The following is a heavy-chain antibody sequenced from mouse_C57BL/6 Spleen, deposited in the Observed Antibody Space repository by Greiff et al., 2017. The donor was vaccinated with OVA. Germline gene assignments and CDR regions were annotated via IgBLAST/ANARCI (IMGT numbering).Heavy chain of an antibody. V-gene: IGHV10-1*01. CDR1: GFSFNTYA. CDR3: VREGGSSLFAY. J-gene: IGHJ3*01. Sequence: EVQRVESGGGLVQPKGSLKLSCAASGFSFNTYAMNWVRQAPGKGLEWVARIRSKSNNYATYYADSVKDRFTISRDDSESMLYLQMNNLKTEDTAMYYCVREGGSSLFAYWGQGTLVTVSA. D-gene: IGHD1-1*01. CDR2: IRSKSNNYAT.